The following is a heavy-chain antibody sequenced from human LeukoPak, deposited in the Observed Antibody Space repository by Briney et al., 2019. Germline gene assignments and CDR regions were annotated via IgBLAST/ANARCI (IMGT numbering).Heavy chain of an antibody. Sequence: QAGGSLRLSCAASGFTFSRYAMHWVRQAPGKGLEWVANILYDGSRKNYADSVKGRFSVYRDNSNYSLYLQMNSLRIEDTAVYYCANFEGSSQAFHIWGQGTLVTVSS. CDR1: GFTFSRYA. J-gene: IGHJ3*02. CDR2: ILYDGSRK. CDR3: ANFEGSSQAFHI. V-gene: IGHV3-30*18. D-gene: IGHD6-13*01.